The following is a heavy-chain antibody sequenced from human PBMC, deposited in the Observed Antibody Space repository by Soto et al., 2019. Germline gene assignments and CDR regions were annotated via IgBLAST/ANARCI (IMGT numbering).Heavy chain of an antibody. J-gene: IGHJ4*02. Sequence: ASVKVSCKASGYTFTGYYMHWVRQAPGQGLEWMGWINPNSGGTNYAQKFQGWVTMTRDTSISTAYMELSRLRSDDTAVYYCARVTYYDFWSGYYTGLGFCYFDYWGQGTLVTVSS. CDR1: GYTFTGYY. V-gene: IGHV1-2*04. CDR2: INPNSGGT. CDR3: ARVTYYDFWSGYYTGLGFCYFDY. D-gene: IGHD3-3*01.